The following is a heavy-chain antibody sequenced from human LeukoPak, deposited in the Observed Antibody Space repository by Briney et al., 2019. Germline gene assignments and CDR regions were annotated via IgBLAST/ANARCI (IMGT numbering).Heavy chain of an antibody. V-gene: IGHV4-61*02. D-gene: IGHD6-6*01. CDR1: GGSISSGIYY. CDR2: IYTSGST. Sequence: MASETLSLTCTVSGGSISSGIYYWSWIRQPAGKGLEWIGRIYTSGSTNYNPSLKSRVTISVDTSKNQFSLKLSSVTAADTAVYYCARAEWLYSSSFDYWGQGTLVTVSS. J-gene: IGHJ4*02. CDR3: ARAEWLYSSSFDY.